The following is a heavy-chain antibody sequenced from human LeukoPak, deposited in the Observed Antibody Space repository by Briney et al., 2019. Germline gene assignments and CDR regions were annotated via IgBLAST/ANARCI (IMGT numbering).Heavy chain of an antibody. V-gene: IGHV1-2*02. CDR3: ARGVGEQPPFDY. D-gene: IGHD1/OR15-1a*01. J-gene: IGHJ4*02. CDR2: INPNSGGT. CDR1: GYSFTGYN. Sequence: ASVKVSCKASGYSFTGYNMHWVRQAPGQGLEWMGWINPNSGGTNYAQKFQGRVTMTRDTSISTAYLELSRLRSGDTAVYYCARGVGEQPPFDYWGQGTLVTVSS.